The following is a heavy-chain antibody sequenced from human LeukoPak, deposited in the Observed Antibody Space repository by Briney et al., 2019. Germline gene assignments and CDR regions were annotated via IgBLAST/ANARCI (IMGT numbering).Heavy chain of an antibody. CDR3: ARDISPYSSGWYVVDY. CDR2: TSAYNGNT. Sequence: GASVKVSCKASGYTFTSYGISWVRQAPGQGLEWMGWTSAYNGNTNYAQKLQGRVTMTTDTSTSTAYMELRSLRSDDTAVYYCARDISPYSSGWYVVDYWGLGALVTVSS. CDR1: GYTFTSYG. D-gene: IGHD6-19*01. J-gene: IGHJ4*02. V-gene: IGHV1-18*01.